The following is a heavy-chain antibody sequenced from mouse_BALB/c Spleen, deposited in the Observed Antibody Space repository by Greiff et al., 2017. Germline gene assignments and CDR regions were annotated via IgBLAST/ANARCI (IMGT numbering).Heavy chain of an antibody. CDR2: ILPGSGST. CDR3: ARWRDDYEDYAMDY. D-gene: IGHD2-4*01. Sequence: VQLQQSGAELMKPGASVKISCKATGYTFSSYWIEWVKQRPGHGLEWIGEILPGSGSTNYNEKFKGKATFTADTSSNTAYMQLSSLTSEDSAVYYCARWRDDYEDYAMDYWGQGTSVTVSS. CDR1: GYTFSSYW. J-gene: IGHJ4*01. V-gene: IGHV1-9*01.